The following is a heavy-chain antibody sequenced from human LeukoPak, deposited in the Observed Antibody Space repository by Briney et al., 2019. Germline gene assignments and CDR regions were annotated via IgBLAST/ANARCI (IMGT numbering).Heavy chain of an antibody. J-gene: IGHJ3*02. V-gene: IGHV4-34*01. CDR3: ARFQKYVKVAFDI. Sequence: SETLSLTCAVYGGSFSGYYWGWIRQPPGKGLEWIGSMYHGGSTYYNPSLKSRVTISVDTSKNQFSLKLSSVTAADTAVYYCARFQKYVKVAFDIWGQGTMVTVSS. CDR2: MYHGGST. D-gene: IGHD2-2*01. CDR1: GGSFSGYY.